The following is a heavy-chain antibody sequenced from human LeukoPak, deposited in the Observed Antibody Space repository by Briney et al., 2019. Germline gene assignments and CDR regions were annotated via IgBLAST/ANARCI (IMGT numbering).Heavy chain of an antibody. CDR2: ISDPHSGSET. J-gene: IGHJ4*02. V-gene: IGHV3-23*01. CDR3: AKRPIFGELLYYFDY. Sequence: PGGSLRLSCAASGFTFSSYTMNWVRQALGQGLEWVSTISDPHSGSETHYADSVKGRFTISRDNSKNTLYLQMNSLRAEDTAIYYCAKRPIFGELLYYFDYWGQGTLVTVSS. D-gene: IGHD3-10*01. CDR1: GFTFSSYT.